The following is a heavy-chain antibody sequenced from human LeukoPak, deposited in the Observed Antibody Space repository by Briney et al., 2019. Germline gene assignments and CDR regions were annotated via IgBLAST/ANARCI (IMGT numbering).Heavy chain of an antibody. Sequence: SETLSLTCTVSGGSISSYYWSWIRQPPGKGLEWIGHIYYSGSTNYNPSLKSRVTISVDTSKNQFSLKLSSVTAADTAVYYCARARYSYGHDAFDIWGQGTMVTVSS. CDR1: GGSISSYY. J-gene: IGHJ3*02. V-gene: IGHV4-59*01. CDR2: IYYSGST. D-gene: IGHD5-18*01. CDR3: ARARYSYGHDAFDI.